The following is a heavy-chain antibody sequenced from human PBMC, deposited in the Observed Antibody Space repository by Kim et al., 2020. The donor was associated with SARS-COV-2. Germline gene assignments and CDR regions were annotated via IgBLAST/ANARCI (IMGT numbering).Heavy chain of an antibody. CDR3: AKGKYAYGKGYFDY. Sequence: GGSLRLSCAASGFTFSDFPITWVRQAPGKGLEWVSTIDDDGSHTFYADSVKGRFTISRDNSKNTLYLQMNSLRAEDTALYYCAKGKYAYGKGYFDYWGQG. CDR1: GFTFSDFP. V-gene: IGHV3-23*01. J-gene: IGHJ4*02. D-gene: IGHD3-10*01. CDR2: IDDDGSHT.